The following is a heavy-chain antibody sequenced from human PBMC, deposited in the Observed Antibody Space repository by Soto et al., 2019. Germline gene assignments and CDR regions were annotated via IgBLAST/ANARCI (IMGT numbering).Heavy chain of an antibody. V-gene: IGHV3-7*03. D-gene: IGHD3-3*01. CDR3: ACSALLVFLEWPAAGTATC. CDR2: IKQDGSEK. J-gene: IGHJ3*01. Sequence: PAVPLRFSCSVYVSTLCTHGTAGVRPAPRKRLEWVANIKQDGSEKYYVDSVKGRFTISRDNAKNSLYLQMNSLRAEDSAVYYCACSALLVFLEWPAAGTATCWGQGTMV. CDR1: VSTLCTHG.